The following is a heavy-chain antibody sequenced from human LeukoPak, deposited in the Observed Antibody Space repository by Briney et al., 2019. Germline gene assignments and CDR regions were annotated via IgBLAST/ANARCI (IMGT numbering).Heavy chain of an antibody. Sequence: ASVKASCKASGYTFTSYAMNWVRQAPGQGLEWMGWINTNTGNPTYAQGFTGRFVFSLDTSVSTAYLQISSLKAEDTAVYYCARRIVVVPAAILDYYGMDVWGQGTTVTVSS. CDR2: INTNTGNP. J-gene: IGHJ6*02. CDR1: GYTFTSYA. V-gene: IGHV7-4-1*02. CDR3: ARRIVVVPAAILDYYGMDV. D-gene: IGHD2-2*02.